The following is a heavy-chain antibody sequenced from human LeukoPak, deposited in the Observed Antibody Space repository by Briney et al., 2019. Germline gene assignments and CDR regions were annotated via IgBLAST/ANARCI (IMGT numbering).Heavy chain of an antibody. CDR2: IYHTGST. Sequence: SETLSLTCTVSGGSISSYYWSWIRQPPGKGLEGIANIYHTGSTNYNLSLSSRVTISIDTAKNQFSLKLTSVTAADTAVYYCARRGRNSSGWQDYLWGQGTLVTVSS. J-gene: IGHJ4*02. CDR3: ARRGRNSSGWQDYL. CDR1: GGSISSYY. D-gene: IGHD6-25*01. V-gene: IGHV4-59*01.